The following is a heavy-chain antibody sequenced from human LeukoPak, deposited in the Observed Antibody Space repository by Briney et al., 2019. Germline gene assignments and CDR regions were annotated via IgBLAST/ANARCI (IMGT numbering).Heavy chain of an antibody. CDR1: GGSISSDY. J-gene: IGHJ3*02. D-gene: IGHD6-13*01. CDR3: ARETYSTTWYHDAFDI. Sequence: KASETLSLTCTVSGGSISSDYWGWIRQPPGKGLEWIGYIYYSGSTNYNPSLKSRVTISVDTSKNQFSLKLSSVTAADTAFYYCARETYSTTWYHDAFDIWGQGTMVTVSS. V-gene: IGHV4-59*01. CDR2: IYYSGST.